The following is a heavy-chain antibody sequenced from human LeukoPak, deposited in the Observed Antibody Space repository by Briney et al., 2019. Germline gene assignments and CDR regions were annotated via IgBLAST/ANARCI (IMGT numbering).Heavy chain of an antibody. V-gene: IGHV4-4*07. Sequence: SETLSLTCSVSGCSITNYYLSWIRQPAGKGLEWVGDIFTSGTTNDNPSLKSRATMSLERTRNQFSLKLSSATAAHTAVYYCARDLPEGSGRLNWFDPWGQGDLGTVSS. J-gene: IGHJ5*02. D-gene: IGHD3-10*01. CDR1: GCSITNYY. CDR3: ARDLPEGSGRLNWFDP. CDR2: IFTSGTT.